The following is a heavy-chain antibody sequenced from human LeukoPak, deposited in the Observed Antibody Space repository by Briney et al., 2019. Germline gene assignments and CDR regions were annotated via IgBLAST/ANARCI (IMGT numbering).Heavy chain of an antibody. CDR1: GFTFSSYG. Sequence: GGSLRLSCAASGFTFSSYGMHWVCQAPGKGLEWVAVIWYDGSNKYYADSVKGRFTISRDNSKNTLYLQMNSLRAEDTAVYYCAKDLGLPAAPPYNWFDPWGQGTLVTVSS. V-gene: IGHV3-33*06. J-gene: IGHJ5*02. D-gene: IGHD2-2*01. CDR2: IWYDGSNK. CDR3: AKDLGLPAAPPYNWFDP.